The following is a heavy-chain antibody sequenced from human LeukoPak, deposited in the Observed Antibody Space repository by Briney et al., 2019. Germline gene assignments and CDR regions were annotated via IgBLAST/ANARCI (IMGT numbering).Heavy chain of an antibody. CDR1: EFTVSVNY. V-gene: IGHV3-53*01. CDR3: ARRAGAYSHPYDY. J-gene: IGHJ4*02. CDR2: IYSDNT. Sequence: GGSLRLSCAASEFTVSVNYMSWVRQAPGKGLEWVSFIYSDNTHYSDSVKGRFTISRDNSKNTLYLQMNSLRAEDTAVYYCARRAGAYSHPYDYWGQGTLVTVSS. D-gene: IGHD4/OR15-4a*01.